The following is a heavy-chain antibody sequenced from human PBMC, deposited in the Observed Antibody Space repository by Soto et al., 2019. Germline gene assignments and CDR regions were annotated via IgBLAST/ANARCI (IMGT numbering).Heavy chain of an antibody. CDR3: ANEIGSDSSGWSPGYYFDY. V-gene: IGHV3-23*01. Sequence: HPGGSLRLSCAASGFTFSSYAMSWVRQAPGQGLEWVSAISGSGGSTYYADSVKGRFTISRDNSKNTLYLQMNSLRAEDTAVYYCANEIGSDSSGWSPGYYFDYWCQGNLVTVSS. CDR2: ISGSGGST. J-gene: IGHJ4*02. D-gene: IGHD6-19*01. CDR1: GFTFSSYA.